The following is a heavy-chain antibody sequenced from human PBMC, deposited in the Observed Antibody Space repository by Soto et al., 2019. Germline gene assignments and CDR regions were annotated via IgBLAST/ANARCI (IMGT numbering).Heavy chain of an antibody. J-gene: IGHJ4*02. V-gene: IGHV3-30*03. CDR1: GFTFSTYG. D-gene: IGHD1-1*01. CDR2: VSYDGSNK. Sequence: GGSLRLSCAASGFTFSTYGMHWVRQAPGKGLEWVAVVSYDGSNKYHADSVKGRFTISRDNSKNTLYVQMNSLRAEDTAVYYCARDGGTADMEQGYFDYWGQGTLVTVSS. CDR3: ARDGGTADMEQGYFDY.